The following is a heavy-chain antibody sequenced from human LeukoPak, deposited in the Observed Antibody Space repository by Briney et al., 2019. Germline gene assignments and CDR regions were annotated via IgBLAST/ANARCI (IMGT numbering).Heavy chain of an antibody. V-gene: IGHV3-21*04. Sequence: PGGSLRLSCAASGFTFSRDSMNWVRQAPGKGLEWVSSISSSSSFIYYADSVKGRFTISRDNSKNTLYLQMNSLRAEDTAVYYCAKAGYSYDHWGQGTLVTVSS. CDR1: GFTFSRDS. D-gene: IGHD5-18*01. J-gene: IGHJ4*02. CDR3: AKAGYSYDH. CDR2: ISSSSSFI.